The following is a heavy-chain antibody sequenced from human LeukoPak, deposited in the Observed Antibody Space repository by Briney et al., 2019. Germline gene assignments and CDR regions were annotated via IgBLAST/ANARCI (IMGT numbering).Heavy chain of an antibody. Sequence: GGSLRLSCAASGFTFSSYSMNWVRQAPGKGLEWVSYISSSSSTIYYADSVKGRFTISRDNAKNSLYLQMNSLRAEDTAVYYCARDHLAPYFASYSSSSGTFDYWGQGTLVTVSS. CDR2: ISSSSSTI. V-gene: IGHV3-48*04. D-gene: IGHD6-6*01. CDR1: GFTFSSYS. J-gene: IGHJ4*02. CDR3: ARDHLAPYFASYSSSSGTFDY.